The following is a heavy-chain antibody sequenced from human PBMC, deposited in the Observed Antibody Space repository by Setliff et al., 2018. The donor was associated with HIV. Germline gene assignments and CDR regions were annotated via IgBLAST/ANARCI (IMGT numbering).Heavy chain of an antibody. J-gene: IGHJ4*02. Sequence: SETLSLTCSVSGASLGSGTYFWNWVRQSPGKGLEWIGYMSDIGSTYYNPSLKSRVTISIDTSKNQFSLKLSSVTAADTAVYSCARHRGSSSGGPGEIDYWGQGTLVTVSS. CDR1: GASLGSGTYF. V-gene: IGHV4-30-4*08. CDR2: MSDIGST. D-gene: IGHD3-10*01. CDR3: ARHRGSSSGGPGEIDY.